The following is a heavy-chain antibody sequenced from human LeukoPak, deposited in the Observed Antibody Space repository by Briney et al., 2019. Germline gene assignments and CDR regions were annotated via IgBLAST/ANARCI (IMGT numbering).Heavy chain of an antibody. Sequence: GASVKVSCKASGYTFTGYYMHWVRQAPGQGLEWMGWINPNSGGTNYAQKFQGRVTMTRDTSISTAYMELNRLRSDDTAVYYCARGLYSYGQYYFDYWGQGTLVTVSS. D-gene: IGHD5-18*01. CDR2: INPNSGGT. CDR3: ARGLYSYGQYYFDY. CDR1: GYTFTGYY. J-gene: IGHJ4*02. V-gene: IGHV1-2*02.